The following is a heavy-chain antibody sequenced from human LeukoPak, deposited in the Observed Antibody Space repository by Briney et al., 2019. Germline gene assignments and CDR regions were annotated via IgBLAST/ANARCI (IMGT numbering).Heavy chain of an antibody. D-gene: IGHD3-22*01. J-gene: IGHJ6*03. Sequence: GESLRLSCAASGFTFSSYAMSWVRQAPGKGLEWVSAISGSGGSTYYADSVKGQFTISRDNSKNTLYLQMNSLRAEDTAVYYCAKDLRDSSGYYFKYYYYYYMDVWGKGTTVTVSS. CDR3: AKDLRDSSGYYFKYYYYYYMDV. CDR2: ISGSGGST. CDR1: GFTFSSYA. V-gene: IGHV3-23*01.